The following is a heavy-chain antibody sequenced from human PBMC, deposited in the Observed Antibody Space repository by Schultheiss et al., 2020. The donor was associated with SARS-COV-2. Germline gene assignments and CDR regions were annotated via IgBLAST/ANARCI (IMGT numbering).Heavy chain of an antibody. Sequence: GGSLRLSCAASGFTFSGYAMSWVRQAPGKGLEWVSATSGSGGITYYADSVKGRFTISRDNSKNTLYLQMNSLRAEDTAVYYCAKDMKQWLVLENWGQGTLVTVSS. J-gene: IGHJ4*02. D-gene: IGHD6-19*01. CDR3: AKDMKQWLVLEN. CDR1: GFTFSGYA. CDR2: TSGSGGIT. V-gene: IGHV3-23*01.